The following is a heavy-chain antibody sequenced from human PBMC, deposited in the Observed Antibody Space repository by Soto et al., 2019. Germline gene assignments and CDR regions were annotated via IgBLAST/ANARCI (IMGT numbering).Heavy chain of an antibody. CDR3: ARSHSSGSFGYYYYGMDV. J-gene: IGHJ6*02. CDR2: IDPSDSYT. CDR1: GYSFTSYW. V-gene: IGHV5-10-1*01. D-gene: IGHD6-19*01. Sequence: GESLKISCKGSGYSFTSYWISWVRQMPGKGLEWMGRIDPSDSYTNYSPSFQGHVTISADKSISTAYLQWSSPKASDTAMYYCARSHSSGSFGYYYYGMDVWGQGTTVTVSS.